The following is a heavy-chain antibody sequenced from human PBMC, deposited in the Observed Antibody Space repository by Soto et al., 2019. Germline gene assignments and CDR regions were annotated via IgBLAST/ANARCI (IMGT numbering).Heavy chain of an antibody. Sequence: ASVKVSCKASGYTFTSYYMHWVRQAPGQGLEWMGIINPSGGSTSYAQKFQGRVTMTRDTSTSTVYMELSSLRSEDTAVYYCARKKYCGGDCYPVDNWSDPWGQGTLVTVSS. CDR2: INPSGGST. D-gene: IGHD2-21*01. J-gene: IGHJ5*02. V-gene: IGHV1-46*03. CDR3: ARKKYCGGDCYPVDNWSDP. CDR1: GYTFTSYY.